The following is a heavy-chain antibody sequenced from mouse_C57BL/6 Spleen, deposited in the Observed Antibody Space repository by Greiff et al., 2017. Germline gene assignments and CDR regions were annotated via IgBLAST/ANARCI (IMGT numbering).Heavy chain of an antibody. D-gene: IGHD2-3*01. CDR3: AREDYDGYYGYAMDY. V-gene: IGHV1-22*01. J-gene: IGHJ4*01. CDR2: INPNNGGT. CDR1: GYTFTDYN. Sequence: EVQLQQSGPELVKPGASVKMSCKASGYTFTDYNMHWVKQSHGKSLEWIGYINPNNGGTGSNQKFKGKATLTVNKSSSAAYMELRSLTSEDSAVYDCAREDYDGYYGYAMDYWGQGTSVTVSS.